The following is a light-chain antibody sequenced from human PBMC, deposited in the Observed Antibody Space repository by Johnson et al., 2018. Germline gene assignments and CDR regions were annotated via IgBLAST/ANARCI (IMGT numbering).Light chain of an antibody. CDR3: GTWDSRLRAGNA. CDR1: SSNIGNNY. CDR2: ENN. V-gene: IGLV1-51*02. Sequence: QSVLTQPPSVSAAPGQKVTISCSGSSSNIGNNYVSWYQQLPGTAPKLLIYENNKRPSGIPDRFSGSKSGTSATLGITGLQTGDEADYYCGTWDSRLRAGNAFGTGTKVTV. J-gene: IGLJ1*01.